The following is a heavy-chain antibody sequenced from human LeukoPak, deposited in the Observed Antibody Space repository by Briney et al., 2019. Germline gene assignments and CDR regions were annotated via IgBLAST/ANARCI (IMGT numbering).Heavy chain of an antibody. D-gene: IGHD6-13*01. CDR1: GYTFTSYY. V-gene: IGHV1-46*01. Sequence: GASVKVSCKASGYTFTSYYMHWVRQAPGQGLEWMGIINPSGGSTSYAQKFQGRVTMTRDMSTSTVYVELNSLRSEDTAVYYCAGWGKEAASFDYWGQGTQVTVSS. J-gene: IGHJ4*02. CDR3: AGWGKEAASFDY. CDR2: INPSGGST.